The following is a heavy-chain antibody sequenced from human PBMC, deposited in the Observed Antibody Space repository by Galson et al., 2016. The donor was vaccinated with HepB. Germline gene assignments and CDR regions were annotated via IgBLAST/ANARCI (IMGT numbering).Heavy chain of an antibody. CDR3: TRVRRPWGMGRKDAFDI. CDR1: GITFSIYG. D-gene: IGHD2-8*01. CDR2: MWYDGSKK. J-gene: IGHJ3*02. Sequence: SLRLSCAAPGITFSIYGMHWVRQAPGKGLEWVAVMWYDGSKKDYADSVKGRFTISRDNSKNTLYLQMNSLRAEDTAVYYCTRVRRPWGMGRKDAFDIWGQGTMVTVSS. V-gene: IGHV3-33*01.